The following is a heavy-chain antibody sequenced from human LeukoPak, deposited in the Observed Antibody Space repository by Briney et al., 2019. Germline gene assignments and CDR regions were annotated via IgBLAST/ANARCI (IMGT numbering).Heavy chain of an antibody. CDR2: IRSKANSYAT. Sequence: GGSLRLSCAASGFTFSGSAIHWVRQASGKGLEWVGRIRSKANSYATAYAASVKGRFTVSRDDSKNTAYLQMNSLKTEDTAVYYCTRVAARPSGWGQGTLVTVSS. CDR1: GFTFSGSA. V-gene: IGHV3-73*01. J-gene: IGHJ4*02. D-gene: IGHD6-6*01. CDR3: TRVAARPSG.